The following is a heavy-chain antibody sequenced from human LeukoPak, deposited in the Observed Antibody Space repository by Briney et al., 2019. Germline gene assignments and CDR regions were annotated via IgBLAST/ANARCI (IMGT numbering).Heavy chain of an antibody. CDR3: ARGEEYHDSSGYHLDY. CDR2: INHSGST. Sequence: SETLSLTCAVYGGSFSGYYWSWIRQPPGKGLEWIGEINHSGSTNYNPSLKSRVTISVDTSKNQFSLKLSSVTAADTAVSYCARGEEYHDSSGYHLDYWGQGTLVTVSS. CDR1: GGSFSGYY. V-gene: IGHV4-34*01. J-gene: IGHJ4*02. D-gene: IGHD3-22*01.